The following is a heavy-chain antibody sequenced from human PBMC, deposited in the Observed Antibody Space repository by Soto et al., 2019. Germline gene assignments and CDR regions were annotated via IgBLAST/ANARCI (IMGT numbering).Heavy chain of an antibody. D-gene: IGHD2-2*01. V-gene: IGHV5-10-1*01. CDR3: ARRYCSSNTCPRNYYAMDV. CDR2: IDPGDSYT. J-gene: IGHJ6*02. CDR1: GYSFTSYW. Sequence: PGESLKISCKGSGYSFTSYWISWVRQMPGKGLEWMGRIDPGDSYTNYSPSFQGHVTISVDKSISTAYLQWSSLKASDTAMYYCARRYCSSNTCPRNYYAMDVWGQGTTVTVS.